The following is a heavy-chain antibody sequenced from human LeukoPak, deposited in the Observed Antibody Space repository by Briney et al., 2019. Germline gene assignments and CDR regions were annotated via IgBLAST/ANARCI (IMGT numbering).Heavy chain of an antibody. Sequence: PGGSLRLSCTASGFTVKNYGMHWVRQVPGKGLEWVSGIIWSSATIGYADSVKGRFTISRDSAQNSLYLQMNSLRAEDTALYFCAKDKSDGDYYWYFDLWGRGTLVTVSS. CDR2: IIWSSATI. CDR3: AKDKSDGDYYWYFDL. D-gene: IGHD4-17*01. J-gene: IGHJ2*01. V-gene: IGHV3-9*01. CDR1: GFTVKNYG.